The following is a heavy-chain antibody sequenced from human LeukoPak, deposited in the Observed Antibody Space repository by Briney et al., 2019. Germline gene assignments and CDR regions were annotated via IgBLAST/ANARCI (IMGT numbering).Heavy chain of an antibody. CDR3: ARAKAEYDILTGYYILNWFDP. Sequence: GASVKVSCKASGYTFTGYYMHWVRQAPGQGLEWMGRINPNSGGTKYAQKFQGRVTMTRDTSISTAYMELSRLSSDDTAVYYCARAKAEYDILTGYYILNWFDPWGQGTLVTVSS. V-gene: IGHV1-2*06. J-gene: IGHJ5*02. CDR1: GYTFTGYY. CDR2: INPNSGGT. D-gene: IGHD3-9*01.